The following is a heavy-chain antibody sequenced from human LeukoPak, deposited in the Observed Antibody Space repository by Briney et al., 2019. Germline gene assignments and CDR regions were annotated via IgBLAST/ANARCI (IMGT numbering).Heavy chain of an antibody. D-gene: IGHD1-26*01. CDR3: ARVWAPYYYYYMDV. CDR1: GGSISSGSYY. J-gene: IGHJ6*03. CDR2: IYYSGST. V-gene: IGHV4-61*10. Sequence: PSETLSLTCTVSGGSISSGSYYWSWIRQPAGKGLEWIGCIYYSGSTNYDPSLKSRVTISVDTSKNQFSLKLSSVTAADTAVYYCARVWAPYYYYYMDVWGKGTTVTISS.